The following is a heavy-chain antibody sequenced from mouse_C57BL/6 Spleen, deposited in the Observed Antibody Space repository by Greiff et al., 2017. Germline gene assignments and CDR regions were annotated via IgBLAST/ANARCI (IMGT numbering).Heavy chain of an antibody. D-gene: IGHD1-1*01. V-gene: IGHV10-3*01. CDR3: VREGGSNPYYYAMDY. CDR1: GFTFNTYA. J-gene: IGHJ4*01. CDR2: IRSKSSNYAT. Sequence: EVQGVESGGGLVQPKGSLKLSCAASGFTFNTYAMHWVRQAPGKGLEWVARIRSKSSNYATYYADSVKDRFTISRDDSQSMLYLQMNNLKTEDTAMYYCVREGGSNPYYYAMDYWGQGTSVTVSS.